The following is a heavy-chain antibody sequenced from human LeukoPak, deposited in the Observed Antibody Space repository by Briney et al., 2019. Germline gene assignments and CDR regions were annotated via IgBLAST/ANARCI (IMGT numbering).Heavy chain of an antibody. Sequence: PGGSLRLSCAASGFTFSNAWMSWVRQAPGKGLEWVAVISYDGSNKYYADSVKGRFTISRDNSKNTLYLQMNSLRAEDTAVYYCASTLDVLLWFGDYWGLGTLVTVSS. D-gene: IGHD3-10*01. CDR2: ISYDGSNK. V-gene: IGHV3-30-3*01. CDR3: ASTLDVLLWFGDY. J-gene: IGHJ4*02. CDR1: GFTFSNAW.